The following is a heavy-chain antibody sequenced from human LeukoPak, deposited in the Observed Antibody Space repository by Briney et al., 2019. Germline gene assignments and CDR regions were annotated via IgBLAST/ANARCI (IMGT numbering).Heavy chain of an antibody. V-gene: IGHV3-49*04. Sequence: GSLRLSCAASGFSFSSYWMHWVRQAPGKGLEWVGFIRSKAYGGTTEYAASVKGRFTISRDDSKSIAYLQMNSLKTEDTAVYYCTRCGRFWSGYYGRLGDYYGMDAWGQGTTVTVSS. D-gene: IGHD3-3*01. CDR3: TRCGRFWSGYYGRLGDYYGMDA. J-gene: IGHJ6*02. CDR1: GFSFSSYW. CDR2: IRSKAYGGTT.